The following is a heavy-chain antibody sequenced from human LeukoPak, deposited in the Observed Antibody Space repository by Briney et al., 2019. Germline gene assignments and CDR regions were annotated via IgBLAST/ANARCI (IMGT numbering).Heavy chain of an antibody. D-gene: IGHD6-6*01. V-gene: IGHV3-74*03. CDR2: INTDEIST. Sequence: GGSLRLSCAASGFTFSSYWMHWVRQAPGKGLVWVSRINTDEISTTYADSVKGRFTISRDNAKNTLYLQLNSLRAEDTAVYYCAREYTSSSGRAFDYWGQGTLVTVSS. CDR1: GFTFSSYW. J-gene: IGHJ4*02. CDR3: AREYTSSSGRAFDY.